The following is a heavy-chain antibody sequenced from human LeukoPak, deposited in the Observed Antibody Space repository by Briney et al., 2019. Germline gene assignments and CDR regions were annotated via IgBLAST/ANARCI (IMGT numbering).Heavy chain of an antibody. J-gene: IGHJ3*02. V-gene: IGHV3-74*01. CDR1: GFTFSSYW. D-gene: IGHD2-2*01. CDR3: ARQGVVPAAPDAFDI. Sequence: GGSLRLSCAASGFTFSSYWMHWVRQAPGKGLVWVSRINSDGSSTSYADSVEGRFTISRDNAKNTLYLQMNSLRAEDTAVYYCARQGVVPAAPDAFDIWGQGTMVTVSS. CDR2: INSDGSST.